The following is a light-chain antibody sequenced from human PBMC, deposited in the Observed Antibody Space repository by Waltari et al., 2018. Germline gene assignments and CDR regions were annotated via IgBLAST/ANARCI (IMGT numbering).Light chain of an antibody. CDR2: ATS. CDR1: KGISGY. J-gene: IGKJ4*01. V-gene: IGKV1-39*01. Sequence: CRARKGISGYLNWYQQKPGKAPKVLIYATSSLQSGVPSRFSGSGSGTDFTLTISSLQPEDFATYYCQQSYRTPPLTFGGGTKVEIK. CDR3: QQSYRTPPLT.